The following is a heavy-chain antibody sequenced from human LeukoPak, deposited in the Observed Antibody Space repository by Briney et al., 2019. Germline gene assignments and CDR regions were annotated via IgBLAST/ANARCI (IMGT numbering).Heavy chain of an antibody. D-gene: IGHD2-2*02. CDR3: ARYDCSRTRCYTVDY. CDR2: ISSASTFI. CDR1: GSTFSTSS. Sequence: GGSLRLSCAASGSTFSTSSMNWVPEVPGEGLEWVLSISSASTFIHYTHPVKVLFPISRENPNKSVSLKRNRLRGGNPAVFYCARYDCSRTRCYTVDYWGQGILVTVSS. J-gene: IGHJ4*02. V-gene: IGHV3-21*01.